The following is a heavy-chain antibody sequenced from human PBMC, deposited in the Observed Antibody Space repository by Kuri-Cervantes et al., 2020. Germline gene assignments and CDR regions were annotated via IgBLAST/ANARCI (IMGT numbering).Heavy chain of an antibody. D-gene: IGHD3-16*02. CDR2: ISAYNGNT. CDR3: ARDFRLRLGELSLFGY. V-gene: IGHV1-18*01. J-gene: IGHJ4*02. CDR1: GYTFTSYG. Sequence: ASVKVSCKASGYTFTSYGISWVRQAPGQGLEWMGWISAYNGNTNYAQKLQGRVTMTRDTSISTAYMELSRLRSDDTAVYYCARDFRLRLGELSLFGYWGQGTLVTVSS.